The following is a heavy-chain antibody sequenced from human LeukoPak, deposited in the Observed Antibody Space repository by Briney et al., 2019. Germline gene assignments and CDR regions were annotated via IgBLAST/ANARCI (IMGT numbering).Heavy chain of an antibody. CDR3: ARDCPLDYGGKGFDP. D-gene: IGHD4-23*01. CDR1: GGSFSGYY. J-gene: IGHJ5*02. Sequence: SETLSLTCAVYGGSFSGYYWSWIRQPPGKGLEWIGEINHSGSTNYNPSLKSRVTISVDTSKNQFSLKLSSVTAADTAVHYCARDCPLDYGGKGFDPWGQGTLVTVSS. CDR2: INHSGST. V-gene: IGHV4-34*01.